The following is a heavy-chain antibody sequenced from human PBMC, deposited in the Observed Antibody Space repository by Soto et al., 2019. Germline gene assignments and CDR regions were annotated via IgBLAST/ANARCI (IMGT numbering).Heavy chain of an antibody. Sequence: GGSLRLSCAASGFTFSSYGMHWLRQAPGKGLEWVAVIWYDGSNKYYADSVKGRFTISRDNSKNTLYLQMNSLRAEDTAVYYCASSPAAAGTPFDYWGQGTLVTVSS. D-gene: IGHD6-13*01. V-gene: IGHV3-33*01. CDR1: GFTFSSYG. J-gene: IGHJ4*02. CDR3: ASSPAAAGTPFDY. CDR2: IWYDGSNK.